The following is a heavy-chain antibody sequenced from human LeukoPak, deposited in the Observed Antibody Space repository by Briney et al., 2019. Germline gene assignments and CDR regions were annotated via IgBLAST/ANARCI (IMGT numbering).Heavy chain of an antibody. CDR1: GFTFSSYA. Sequence: GGSLRLSCAASGFTFSSYAMSWVRQAPGKGLEWVSGISGSGGSTYYADSVKGRFTISSDNSKNTLYLQMNSLRAEDTAVYYCAKVAYSSSWPNWFDPWGQGTLVTVSS. J-gene: IGHJ5*02. D-gene: IGHD6-13*01. CDR2: ISGSGGST. CDR3: AKVAYSSSWPNWFDP. V-gene: IGHV3-23*01.